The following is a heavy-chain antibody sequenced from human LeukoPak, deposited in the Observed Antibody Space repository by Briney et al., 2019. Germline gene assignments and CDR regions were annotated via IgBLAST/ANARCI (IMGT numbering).Heavy chain of an antibody. CDR3: AKENDFWSGYPDAFDI. J-gene: IGHJ3*02. V-gene: IGHV3-53*01. Sequence: GGSLRLSCAASGFTVSSNYMSWVRQDPGKGLEWVSVIYSGGSTYYADSVKGRFTISRDNSKNTLYLQMNSLRAEDTAVYYCAKENDFWSGYPDAFDIWGQGTMVTVSS. D-gene: IGHD3-3*01. CDR2: IYSGGST. CDR1: GFTVSSNY.